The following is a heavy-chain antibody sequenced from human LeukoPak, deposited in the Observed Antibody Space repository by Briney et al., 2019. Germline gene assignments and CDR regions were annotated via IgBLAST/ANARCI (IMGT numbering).Heavy chain of an antibody. V-gene: IGHV3-15*01. CDR1: GFTFSNAW. J-gene: IGHJ6*03. Sequence: GGSLRLSCAASGFTFSNAWMSWVRQAPGKGLKWVGRIKSKTDGGTTDYAAPVKGRFTISRDDSKHTLYLQMNSLKTEDTAVYYCTTGTTVRYYYYYYMDVWGKGITVTVSS. CDR2: IKSKTDGGTT. D-gene: IGHD4-17*01. CDR3: TTGTTVRYYYYYYMDV.